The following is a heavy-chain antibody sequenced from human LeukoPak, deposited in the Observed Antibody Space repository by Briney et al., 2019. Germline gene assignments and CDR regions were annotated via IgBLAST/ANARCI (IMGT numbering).Heavy chain of an antibody. V-gene: IGHV4-39*01. CDR3: ARHIDYSNYVYQADY. CDR2: IYYSGST. CDR1: GGSISSSSYY. D-gene: IGHD4-11*01. Sequence: SETLSLTCTVSGGSISSSSYYWGWIRQPPGKGLEWIGSIYYSGSTYYNPSLKSRVTISVDTSKNQFSLKLSSVTAADTAVYYCARHIDYSNYVYQADYWGQGTLVTVSS. J-gene: IGHJ4*02.